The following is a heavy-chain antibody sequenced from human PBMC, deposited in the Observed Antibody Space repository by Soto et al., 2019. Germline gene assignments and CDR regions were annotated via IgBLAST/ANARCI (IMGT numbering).Heavy chain of an antibody. J-gene: IGHJ3*02. Sequence: SETLSLTCTISGGSISSYYWSWIRQPAGKGLEWIGRIYTSGSTNYNPSLKSRVTMSVDTSKNQFSLKLSSVTAADTAVYYCARDYHDSTGGAFDIWGQGTMVTVSS. D-gene: IGHD3-22*01. CDR2: IYTSGST. CDR1: GGSISSYY. V-gene: IGHV4-4*07. CDR3: ARDYHDSTGGAFDI.